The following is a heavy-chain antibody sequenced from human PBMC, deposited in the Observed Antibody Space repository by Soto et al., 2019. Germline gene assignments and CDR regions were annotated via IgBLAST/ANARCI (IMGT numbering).Heavy chain of an antibody. D-gene: IGHD1-26*01. CDR3: EREHSVGAPANH. CDR2: ISPTGTQA. V-gene: IGHV3-11*06. Sequence: GGSRRLSCVASGFASRQYYMTWIRPAPGKRLEWISYISPTGTQAVYADSLRGRFTISRDNAKNSLYLQINNLRAEDTAVYYCEREHSVGAPANHWGQGTLVTVSS. CDR1: GFASRQYY. J-gene: IGHJ5*02.